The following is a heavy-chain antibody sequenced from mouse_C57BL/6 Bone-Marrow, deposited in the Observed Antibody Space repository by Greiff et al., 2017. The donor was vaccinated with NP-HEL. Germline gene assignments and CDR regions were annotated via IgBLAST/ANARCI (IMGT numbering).Heavy chain of an antibody. Sequence: QVQLQQPGAELVQPGASVKLSCKASGYTFTSYWLHWVQQRPGRGLAWIGRIDPNSGGTKYPGTFKGKATLTADKSSSTAYMQLSSLTSEDSAVYSCARAGRYPRCDYWGQGTTLTVSS. J-gene: IGHJ2*01. D-gene: IGHD1-1*01. CDR1: GYTFTSYW. CDR3: ARAGRYPRCDY. V-gene: IGHV1-62-3*01. CDR2: IDPNSGGT.